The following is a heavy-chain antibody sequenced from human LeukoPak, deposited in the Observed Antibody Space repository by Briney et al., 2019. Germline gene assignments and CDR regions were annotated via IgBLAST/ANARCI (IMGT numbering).Heavy chain of an antibody. V-gene: IGHV4-30-4*08. D-gene: IGHD2-2*01. CDR3: ASLTGYCSSTSCYDFDY. J-gene: IGHJ4*02. CDR2: IYYSGST. Sequence: SQTLSLTCTVSGGSISSGDYYWSWIRQPPGKGLEWIGYIYYSGSTYYNPSLKSRVTISVDTSKNQFSLKLSSVTAADTAVYYCASLTGYCSSTSCYDFDYWGQGALVTVSS. CDR1: GGSISSGDYY.